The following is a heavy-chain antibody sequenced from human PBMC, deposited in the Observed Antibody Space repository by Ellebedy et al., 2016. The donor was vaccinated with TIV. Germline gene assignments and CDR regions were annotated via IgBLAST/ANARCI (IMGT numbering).Heavy chain of an antibody. Sequence: ASVKVSCXASGYTFTNYDINWVRQATGQGLEWMGWMNPNSGNTGYAQKFQGRVTMTRNTSISTAYMELSSLRSEDTAVYYCAKDSGSYFAVFDYWGQGTLVTVSS. CDR2: MNPNSGNT. D-gene: IGHD1-26*01. CDR3: AKDSGSYFAVFDY. V-gene: IGHV1-8*01. CDR1: GYTFTNYD. J-gene: IGHJ4*02.